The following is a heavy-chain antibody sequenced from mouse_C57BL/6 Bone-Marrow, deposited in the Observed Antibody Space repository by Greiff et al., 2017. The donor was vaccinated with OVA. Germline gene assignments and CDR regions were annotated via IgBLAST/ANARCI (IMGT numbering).Heavy chain of an antibody. Sequence: VKLMESGAELARPGASVKLSCKASGYTFTSYGIRWVKQRTGQGLEWIGEIYPRSGNNYSNEKFKGKATLTADKSSSTAYMELRSLTSEDSAVDFCARVGFYYYCSRGAIDYWGQGTSVTVSS. CDR2: IYPRSGNN. CDR3: ARVGFYYYCSRGAIDY. D-gene: IGHD1-1*01. J-gene: IGHJ4*01. CDR1: GYTFTSYG. V-gene: IGHV1-81*01.